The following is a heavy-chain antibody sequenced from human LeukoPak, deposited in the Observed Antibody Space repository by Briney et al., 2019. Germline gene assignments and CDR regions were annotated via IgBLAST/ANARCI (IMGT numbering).Heavy chain of an antibody. CDR3: AREADEYFDWSPTLDV. CDR2: IKQDGSEK. J-gene: IGHJ6*02. V-gene: IGHV3-7*01. Sequence: GGSLRLSCAASGFTFSSYWMSWVRQAPGKGLGWVANIKQDGSEKYYVDSVKGRFTISRDNAKNSLYLQMNSLRAEDTAVYYCAREADEYFDWSPTLDVWGQGTTVTVSS. D-gene: IGHD3-9*01. CDR1: GFTFSSYW.